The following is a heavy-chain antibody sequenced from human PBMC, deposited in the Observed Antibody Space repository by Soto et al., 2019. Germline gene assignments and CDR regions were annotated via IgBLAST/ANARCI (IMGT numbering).Heavy chain of an antibody. J-gene: IGHJ4*02. Sequence: PGGSLRLSCAASVFPFSSYTMSWVRQAPGKGLEWVSTISGSGSSTYSADSVKGRFTISRDNSKNTLYLQMNSLRVEDTAIYYCAKAWGIDYWGQGTLVTVSS. V-gene: IGHV3-23*01. CDR1: VFPFSSYT. D-gene: IGHD7-27*01. CDR2: ISGSGSST. CDR3: AKAWGIDY.